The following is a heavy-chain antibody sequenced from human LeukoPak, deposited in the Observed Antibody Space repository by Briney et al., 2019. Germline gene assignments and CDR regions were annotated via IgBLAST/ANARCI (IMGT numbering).Heavy chain of an antibody. J-gene: IGHJ4*02. CDR2: INHSGST. Sequence: SETLSLTCAVYGGSFSSYYWSWIRQPPGKGLEWIGEINHSGSTNYNPSLKSRVTISVDTSKNQFSLKLSSVTAAGTAVYYCARAPVLRYFDWLLGAHFDYWGQGTPVTVSS. CDR1: GGSFSSYY. V-gene: IGHV4-34*01. CDR3: ARAPVLRYFDWLLGAHFDY. D-gene: IGHD3-9*01.